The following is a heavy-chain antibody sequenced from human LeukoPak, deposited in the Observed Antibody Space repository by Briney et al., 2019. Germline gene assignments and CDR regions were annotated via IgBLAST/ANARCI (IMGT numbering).Heavy chain of an antibody. CDR2: IYPADSDI. Sequence: GESLKISCKGSGYSFTNSWIAWVRLMPGKGLEWMGLIYPADSDIRYSPSFQGQVTISADKSINTAYLQWSSLKASDTAMYYCARLPHDNYFDYWGQGTLVTVSS. CDR1: GYSFTNSW. J-gene: IGHJ4*02. CDR3: ARLPHDNYFDY. D-gene: IGHD3-22*01. V-gene: IGHV5-51*01.